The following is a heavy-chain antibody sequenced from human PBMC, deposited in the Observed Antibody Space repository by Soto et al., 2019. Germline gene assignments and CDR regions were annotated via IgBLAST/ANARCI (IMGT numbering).Heavy chain of an antibody. J-gene: IGHJ5*02. V-gene: IGHV4-30-2*01. D-gene: IGHD3-10*01. CDR3: AREEVMGWFGGRGWFDP. CDR2: IYHSGST. Sequence: QLQLQESGSGLVKPSQTLSLTCAVSGGSISSGGYSWSWIRQPPGKGLEWIGYIYHSGSTYYNPSPKGPVTISVDRSKNQFSLKLGSVTAADTAVYYCAREEVMGWFGGRGWFDPWGQGTLVTVSS. CDR1: GGSISSGGYS.